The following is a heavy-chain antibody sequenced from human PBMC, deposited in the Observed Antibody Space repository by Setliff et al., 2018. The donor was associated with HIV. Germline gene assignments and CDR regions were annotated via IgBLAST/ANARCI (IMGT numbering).Heavy chain of an antibody. Sequence: SETLSLTCTVSGGSISSYYWSWIRQPPGKGLEWIGYIYYSGSTNYNPSLKSRVTISVETSRNQFSLKLSSVTAADTAVYYCARGYYNFWSGYPPLDYWGQGTLVTVSS. CDR1: GGSISSYY. CDR2: IYYSGST. J-gene: IGHJ4*02. CDR3: ARGYYNFWSGYPPLDY. V-gene: IGHV4-59*01. D-gene: IGHD3-3*01.